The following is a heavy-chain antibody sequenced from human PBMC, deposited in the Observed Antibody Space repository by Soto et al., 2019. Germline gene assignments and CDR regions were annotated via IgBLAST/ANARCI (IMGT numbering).Heavy chain of an antibody. Sequence: EAQLLESGGGLVQPGGALRLSCAASGFSFDTYAMSWVRQAPGKGLEWVSSISGSGGNTYYAYSVKGRFTISRDNSKNILYLQMTSLRAEDTALYYCAKLGMTTINRDYWGQGTQVTVSS. CDR3: AKLGMTTINRDY. CDR1: GFSFDTYA. V-gene: IGHV3-23*01. CDR2: ISGSGGNT. J-gene: IGHJ4*02. D-gene: IGHD5-12*01.